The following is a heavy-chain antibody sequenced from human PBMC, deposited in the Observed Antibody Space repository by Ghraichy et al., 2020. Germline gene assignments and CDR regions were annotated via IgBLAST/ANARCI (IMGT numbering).Heavy chain of an antibody. J-gene: IGHJ6*02. V-gene: IGHV4-39*01. CDR1: GGSISTSSYY. D-gene: IGHD3-16*01. Sequence: SETLSLTCTVSGGSISTSSYYWGWIRQPPGKGLEWIGSIYYTGSTYYNPSLKSRVTISVDTSKNQFSLKLSSVTAADTAVYYCARLHGAYYYGMDVWGQGTTVTVSS. CDR3: ARLHGAYYYGMDV. CDR2: IYYTGST.